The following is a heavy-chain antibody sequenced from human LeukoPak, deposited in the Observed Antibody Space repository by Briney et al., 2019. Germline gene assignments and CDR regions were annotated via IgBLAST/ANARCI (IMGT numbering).Heavy chain of an antibody. Sequence: GRSLRLSCAASGFTFSSYGMHWVRQAPGKGLEWVAVISYDGSNKYYADSVKGRFTISRDNSKNTLYLQMNSLRAEDTAVYYCAKDLIPPYGDYVGPFDYWGQGTLVTVSS. D-gene: IGHD4-17*01. J-gene: IGHJ4*02. CDR1: GFTFSSYG. CDR2: ISYDGSNK. V-gene: IGHV3-30*18. CDR3: AKDLIPPYGDYVGPFDY.